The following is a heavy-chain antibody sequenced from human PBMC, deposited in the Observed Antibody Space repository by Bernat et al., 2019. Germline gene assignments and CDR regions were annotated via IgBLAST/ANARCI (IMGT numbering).Heavy chain of an antibody. V-gene: IGHV3-23*04. CDR2: ISGSGGST. CDR1: GFTFSSSG. J-gene: IGHJ3*02. CDR3: AKHLGNHSGAFDI. Sequence: EVQLVESGGGLLQPGGSLRLSCAASGFTFSSSGMSWVRQAPGRGLEWVSGISGSGGSTYYADSVKGRFPISRDNSKNTLYLQMNSLRAEDTAVYYCAKHLGNHSGAFDIWGQGTMVTVSS. D-gene: IGHD7-27*01.